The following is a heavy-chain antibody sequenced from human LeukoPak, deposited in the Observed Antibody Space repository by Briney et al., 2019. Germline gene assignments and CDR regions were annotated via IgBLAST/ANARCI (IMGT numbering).Heavy chain of an antibody. CDR3: ARDGAAPLGSGYSSGWYDY. J-gene: IGHJ4*02. D-gene: IGHD6-19*01. CDR2: INPNSGGT. CDR1: GYTFTGYY. Sequence: ASVKVSCKASGYTFTGYYMHWVRQAPGQGLEWMGWINPNSGGTNYAQKFQGRVTMTRDTSISTAYMELSRLRSDDTAVYYCARDGAAPLGSGYSSGWYDYWGQGTLVTVSS. V-gene: IGHV1-2*02.